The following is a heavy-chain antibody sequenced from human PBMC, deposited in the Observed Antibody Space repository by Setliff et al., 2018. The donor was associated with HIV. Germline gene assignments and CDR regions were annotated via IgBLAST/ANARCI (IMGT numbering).Heavy chain of an antibody. CDR2: IYPDESDT. J-gene: IGHJ4*02. V-gene: IGHV5-51*01. CDR1: GYSFPTYW. D-gene: IGHD6-13*01. CDR3: ATLGIAAAGTIFDY. Sequence: PGESLKISCKGSGYSFPTYWIAWVRQMPGKGLEWMGVIYPDESDTRYSPSFQGQVTISADKSISTAYLQWSSLKASDTAMYYCATLGIAAAGTIFDYWGQGTLVTVSS.